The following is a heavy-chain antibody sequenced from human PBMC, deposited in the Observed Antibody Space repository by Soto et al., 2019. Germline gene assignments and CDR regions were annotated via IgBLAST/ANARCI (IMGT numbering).Heavy chain of an antibody. CDR1: GGSISSYY. Sequence: SETLSLTCTVSGGSISSYYWSWIRQPPGKGLEWIGYIYYSGSTNYNPSLKSRVTISVDTSKNQFSLKLSSVTAADTAVYYCARRDGSCFDYWGQGTLVTVSS. V-gene: IGHV4-59*08. CDR2: IYYSGST. CDR3: ARRDGSCFDY. J-gene: IGHJ4*02.